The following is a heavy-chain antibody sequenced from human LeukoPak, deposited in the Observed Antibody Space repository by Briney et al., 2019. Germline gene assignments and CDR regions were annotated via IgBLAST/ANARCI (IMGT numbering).Heavy chain of an antibody. CDR1: GGSISSYY. CDR2: INHSGST. J-gene: IGHJ5*02. V-gene: IGHV4-59*12. Sequence: KPSETLSLTCTVSGGSISSYYWSWIRQPPGKGLEWIGEINHSGSTNYNPSLKSRVTMSVDTSKNQFSLKLSSVTAADTAVYYCAMGIAVAGYGGNWFDPWGQGTLVTVSS. D-gene: IGHD6-19*01. CDR3: AMGIAVAGYGGNWFDP.